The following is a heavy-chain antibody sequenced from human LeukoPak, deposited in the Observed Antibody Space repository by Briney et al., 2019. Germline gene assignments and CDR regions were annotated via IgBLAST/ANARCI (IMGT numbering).Heavy chain of an antibody. J-gene: IGHJ4*02. D-gene: IGHD3-22*01. CDR2: IRTDGSTT. CDR3: VRSGYYSYFDD. Sequence: GGSLRLSCAASGFTFSTYWMHWVRQAPGKGLVWVSHIRTDGSTTTYADSVKGRFTISRDNAKNTLYLQMNNLGADDTAVYYCVRSGYYSYFDDWGQGTLVTVSS. CDR1: GFTFSTYW. V-gene: IGHV3-74*01.